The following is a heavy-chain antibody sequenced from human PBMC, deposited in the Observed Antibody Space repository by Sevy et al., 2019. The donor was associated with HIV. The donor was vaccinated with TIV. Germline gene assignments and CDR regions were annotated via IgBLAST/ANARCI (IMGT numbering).Heavy chain of an antibody. CDR2: ISSSSSYI. Sequence: GGSLRLSCAASGFTFSSYSMNWVRQAPGKGLEWVSSISSSSSYIYYADSVKGRFTISRDNAKNSLYLQMNSLRAEDTAVYYCARPGGIIMVRGVPFDYWGQGTLVTVSS. J-gene: IGHJ4*02. CDR3: ARPGGIIMVRGVPFDY. CDR1: GFTFSSYS. V-gene: IGHV3-21*01. D-gene: IGHD3-10*01.